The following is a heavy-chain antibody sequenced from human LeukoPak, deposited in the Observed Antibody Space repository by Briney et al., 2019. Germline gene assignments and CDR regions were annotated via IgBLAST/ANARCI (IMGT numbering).Heavy chain of an antibody. V-gene: IGHV3-13*01. CDR3: AREGRMGTADAFDV. J-gene: IGHJ3*01. Sequence: PGGSLRLSCAASGFTFNNYEMHWVRQTAGKGLEWVSAVGIAGDTFYAGSVTGRFSISRDNAESSSFLQMNSLRAGDTAVYYCAREGRMGTADAFDVWGQGTMVTVSS. CDR2: VGIAGDT. D-gene: IGHD1-14*01. CDR1: GFTFNNYE.